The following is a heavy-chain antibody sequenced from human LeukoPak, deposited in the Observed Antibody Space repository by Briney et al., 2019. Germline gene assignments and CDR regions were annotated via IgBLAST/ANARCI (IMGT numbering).Heavy chain of an antibody. CDR1: GFTFNTYA. V-gene: IGHV3-15*01. J-gene: IGHJ4*02. D-gene: IGHD3-10*01. CDR2: IKTKTDGGTT. CDR3: TTLYGSGNYY. Sequence: GGSLRLSCAASGFTFNTYAMNWVRQAPGKGLEWVGQIKTKTDGGTTESAATVKGRFTISRDDSKNTLYLQMNSLKIEDTAMYYCTTLYGSGNYYWGQGTLVTVSS.